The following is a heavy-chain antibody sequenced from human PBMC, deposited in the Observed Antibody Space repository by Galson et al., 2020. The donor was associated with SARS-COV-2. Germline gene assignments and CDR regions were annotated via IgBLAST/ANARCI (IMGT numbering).Heavy chain of an antibody. V-gene: IGHV5-51*01. Sequence: HGESLKISCKGSGYSFTSYWIGWVRQMPGKGLEWMGIIYPGDSDTRYSPSFQGQVTISADKAISTAYLEWSSLKASDTAMDYWAGPSRSSFWGPQGWFDPWGQGTLVTVSS. J-gene: IGHJ5*02. CDR2: IYPGDSDT. CDR3: AGPSRSSFWGPQGWFDP. CDR1: GYSFTSYW. D-gene: IGHD3-16*01.